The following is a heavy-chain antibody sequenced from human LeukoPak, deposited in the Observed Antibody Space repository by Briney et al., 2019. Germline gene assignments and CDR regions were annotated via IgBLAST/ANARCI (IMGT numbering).Heavy chain of an antibody. CDR1: GGSFSGYY. CDR2: INHSGST. Sequence: SETLSLTCAVYGGSFSGYYWSWIRQPPGKGLEWIGEINHSGSTNYNPSLKSRVTISVDTSKNQFSLKLSSVTAADTAVYYCARSYYDFWSGPIWDYYFDYWGQGTLVTVSS. J-gene: IGHJ4*02. V-gene: IGHV4-34*01. D-gene: IGHD3-3*01. CDR3: ARSYYDFWSGPIWDYYFDY.